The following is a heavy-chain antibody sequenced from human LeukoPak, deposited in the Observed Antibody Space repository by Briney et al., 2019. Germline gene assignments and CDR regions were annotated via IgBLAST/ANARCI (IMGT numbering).Heavy chain of an antibody. CDR2: IYYSGRT. D-gene: IGHD6-19*01. Sequence: SETLSLTCTVSGGSISSYSWSWIRQSPGKGLEWIGYIYYSGRTNYSPSLKSRVTISVDTSKNRFSLRLSSLTAADTAVYFCAGGGWSFDAFDFWGQGTMVTVSS. V-gene: IGHV4-59*08. J-gene: IGHJ3*01. CDR1: GGSISSYS. CDR3: AGGGWSFDAFDF.